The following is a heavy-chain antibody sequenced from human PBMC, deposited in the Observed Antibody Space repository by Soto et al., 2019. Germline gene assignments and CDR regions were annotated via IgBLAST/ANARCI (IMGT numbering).Heavy chain of an antibody. CDR1: EFAFSSYW. Sequence: EVQLVESGGGLVQPGGSLTLSCAASEFAFSSYWMTWVRQAPGKGLEWVANIRKDGSQRSYLDSVRGRFTISRDNSKNSLYLQMNSLRAEDTALHFCARDVSPGSSGLYFDAFKMWGQGTLVTVSS. CDR2: IRKDGSQR. J-gene: IGHJ3*02. CDR3: ARDVSPGSSGLYFDAFKM. V-gene: IGHV3-7*05. D-gene: IGHD6-25*01.